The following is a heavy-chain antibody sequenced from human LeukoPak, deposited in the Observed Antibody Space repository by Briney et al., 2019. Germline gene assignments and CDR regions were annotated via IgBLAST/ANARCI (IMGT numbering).Heavy chain of an antibody. V-gene: IGHV3-30*02. CDR1: GFTFSSSG. Sequence: GGSLRLSCAASGFTFSSSGMHWVRQAPGKGLEWVAFIRYDASNKYYADSVKGRFTISRDNSQNTLSLQMNSLRVEDTAVYYCAKSEGSSSWIYFGFWGQGTLLTVSS. J-gene: IGHJ4*02. CDR3: AKSEGSSSWIYFGF. D-gene: IGHD6-13*01. CDR2: IRYDASNK.